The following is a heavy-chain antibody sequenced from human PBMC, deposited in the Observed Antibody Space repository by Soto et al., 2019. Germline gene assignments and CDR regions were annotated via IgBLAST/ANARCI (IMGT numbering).Heavy chain of an antibody. CDR3: ARVTENTIFGVVIKGGYAFDI. V-gene: IGHV3-30-3*01. Sequence: PGGSLRLSCAASGFTFSSYAMHWVRQAPGKGLEWVAVISYDGSNKYYADSVKGRFTISRDNSKNTLYLQMNSLRAEDTAVYYCARVTENTIFGVVIKGGYAFDIWGQGTMVTVSS. J-gene: IGHJ3*02. CDR2: ISYDGSNK. CDR1: GFTFSSYA. D-gene: IGHD3-3*01.